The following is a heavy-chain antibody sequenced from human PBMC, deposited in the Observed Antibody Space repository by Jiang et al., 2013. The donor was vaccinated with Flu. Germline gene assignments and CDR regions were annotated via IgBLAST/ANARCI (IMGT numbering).Heavy chain of an antibody. V-gene: IGHV1-18*01. Sequence: KPGASVKVSCKASGYTFTTYGISWVRQAPGQGPEWMGWISAYNGNTNYAQKLQGRVTMTRNTSISTAYMELSSLRSDDTAVYYCARAITWGFGDFDYWGQGTLVTVSS. D-gene: IGHD3-16*01. J-gene: IGHJ4*02. CDR1: GYTFTTYG. CDR2: ISAYNGNT. CDR3: ARAITWGFGDFDY.